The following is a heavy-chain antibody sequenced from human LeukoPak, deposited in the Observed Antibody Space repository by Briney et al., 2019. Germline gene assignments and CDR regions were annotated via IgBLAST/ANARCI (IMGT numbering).Heavy chain of an antibody. V-gene: IGHV3-30*18. CDR3: AKSRGGYSYGDNWFDP. CDR2: TSYDGGNE. D-gene: IGHD5-18*01. CDR1: GFTFSTYG. Sequence: GRSLRLSCAASGFTFSTYGMRWVRQAPGKGREGVAVTSYDGGNEYYADSVKGRFTISRDNSKNTLYLQMNSLRAEDTAVYYCAKSRGGYSYGDNWFDPWGQGTPVTVSS. J-gene: IGHJ5*02.